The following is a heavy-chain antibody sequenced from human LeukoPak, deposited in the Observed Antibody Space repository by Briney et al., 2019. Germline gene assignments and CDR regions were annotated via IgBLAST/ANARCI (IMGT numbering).Heavy chain of an antibody. CDR3: ARGLASGYPPIPFDY. Sequence: SETLSLTCAVYGGSFSGYYWSWIRQPPGKGLEWIGEINHSGSTNYNPSLKSRVTISVDTSKNQFSLNLTSVTAADTAIYYCARGLASGYPPIPFDYWGQGTLVTVSS. V-gene: IGHV4-34*01. D-gene: IGHD3-3*01. J-gene: IGHJ4*02. CDR1: GGSFSGYY. CDR2: INHSGST.